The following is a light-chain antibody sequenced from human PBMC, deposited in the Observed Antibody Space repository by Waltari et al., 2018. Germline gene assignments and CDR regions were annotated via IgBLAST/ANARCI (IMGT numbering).Light chain of an antibody. V-gene: IGKV3-15*01. CDR1: HTIGIN. CDR2: HAS. CDR3: QQYNRWPPGT. J-gene: IGKJ1*01. Sequence: TVVTQSPVTLSVSPGERATLSCRTSHTIGINLAWYQQRPGTAPRVLIYHASTRATGIPARFRGSGSEEEFSLTNSSQQSEGCAVYYGQQYNRWPPGTFGQGTKVEV.